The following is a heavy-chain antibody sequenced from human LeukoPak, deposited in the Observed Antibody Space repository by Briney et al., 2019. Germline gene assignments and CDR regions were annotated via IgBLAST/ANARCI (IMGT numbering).Heavy chain of an antibody. Sequence: GGSLRLSCAASGFTFSSYWMSWVRQAPGKGLEWVANIKQDGSEKYYVDSVKGRFTISRDSAKNSLYLQMNSLRAEDTAVYYCARDEPLVVVPAAVPIFDYWGQGTLVTVSS. J-gene: IGHJ4*02. D-gene: IGHD2-2*02. CDR3: ARDEPLVVVPAAVPIFDY. CDR2: IKQDGSEK. CDR1: GFTFSSYW. V-gene: IGHV3-7*01.